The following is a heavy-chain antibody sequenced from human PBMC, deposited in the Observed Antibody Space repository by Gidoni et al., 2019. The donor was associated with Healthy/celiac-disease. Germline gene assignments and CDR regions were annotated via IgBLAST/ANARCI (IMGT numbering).Heavy chain of an antibody. V-gene: IGHV3-21*01. CDR2: ISSSSSYI. Sequence: EVQLVESGGGLVKPGGSMRLSCAAPGFTFSSYSMNWVRQAPGKGLDGFSAISSSSSYIYSADSVKGRFTISRDNAKNSLYLQMNSLRAEDTAVYYCASLGTMVRGVIITSAFDIWGQGTMVTVSS. J-gene: IGHJ3*02. D-gene: IGHD3-10*01. CDR1: GFTFSSYS. CDR3: ASLGTMVRGVIITSAFDI.